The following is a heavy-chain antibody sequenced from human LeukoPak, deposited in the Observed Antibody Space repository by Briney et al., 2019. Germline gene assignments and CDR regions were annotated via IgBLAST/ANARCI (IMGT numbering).Heavy chain of an antibody. CDR2: IRSKANSYAT. Sequence: GGSLRLSCAASGFTFSGSAMHWVRQASGKGLEWVGRIRSKANSYATAYAASVKGRFTISRDDSKNTAYLQMNSLKTEDTAVYYCTRLSAVAGPSGWFDPWGQGTLVTVSS. D-gene: IGHD6-19*01. CDR3: TRLSAVAGPSGWFDP. J-gene: IGHJ5*02. CDR1: GFTFSGSA. V-gene: IGHV3-73*01.